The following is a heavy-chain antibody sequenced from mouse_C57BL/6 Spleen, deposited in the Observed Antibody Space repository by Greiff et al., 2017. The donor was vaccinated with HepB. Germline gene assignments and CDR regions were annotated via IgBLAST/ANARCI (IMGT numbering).Heavy chain of an antibody. D-gene: IGHD4-1*02. CDR2: IDPENGDT. CDR3: EGQLSYAVDY. Sequence: EVQLQQSGAVLVRSGASVKLSCTASGFNIKDDYMHWVKQRPEQGLEWIGWIDPENGDTEYASKFQGKVTITADISSNTAYLQLSSLTSEDTAVYYCEGQLSYAVDYWDQGASVTVSS. J-gene: IGHJ4*01. CDR1: GFNIKDDY. V-gene: IGHV14-4*01.